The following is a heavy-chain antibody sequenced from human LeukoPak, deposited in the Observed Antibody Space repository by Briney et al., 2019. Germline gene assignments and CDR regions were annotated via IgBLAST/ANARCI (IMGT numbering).Heavy chain of an antibody. CDR2: IYYSGST. Sequence: SETLSLTCTVSGGSISSSSYYWGWIRQPPGKGLEWIGSIYYSGSTYYNPSLKSRVTISVDTSKNQFSLKLSSVTAADTVVYYCARDSYGMDVWGQGTTVTVSS. V-gene: IGHV4-39*07. J-gene: IGHJ6*02. CDR3: ARDSYGMDV. CDR1: GGSISSSSYY.